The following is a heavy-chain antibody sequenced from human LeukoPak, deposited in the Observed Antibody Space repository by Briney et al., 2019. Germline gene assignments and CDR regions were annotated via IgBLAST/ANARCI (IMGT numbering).Heavy chain of an antibody. J-gene: IGHJ4*02. CDR3: ARHQGAGEYPFDY. V-gene: IGHV1-46*01. CDR2: INPSDGST. D-gene: IGHD2/OR15-2a*01. Sequence: TSVKLSCKASGDTFTSYYMHWVRHAPGQGLEWMGIINPSDGSTTYAQRFQGRVTLTRDTSTSTVYMELSSLRSEDTAVYYCARHQGAGEYPFDYWGQGTLVTVSS. CDR1: GDTFTSYY.